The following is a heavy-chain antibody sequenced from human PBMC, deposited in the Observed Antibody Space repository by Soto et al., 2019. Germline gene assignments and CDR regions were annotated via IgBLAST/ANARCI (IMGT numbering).Heavy chain of an antibody. CDR1: GYTFTSYG. Sequence: ASVKVSCKASGYTFTSYGISWVRQAPGQRLEWMGWISAYNGNTNYAQKLQGRVTMTTDTSTSTAYMELRSLRSDDTAVYYCARGTWIQLWLRWIYFDYWGQGTLVTVSS. CDR2: ISAYNGNT. D-gene: IGHD5-18*01. J-gene: IGHJ4*02. CDR3: ARGTWIQLWLRWIYFDY. V-gene: IGHV1-18*01.